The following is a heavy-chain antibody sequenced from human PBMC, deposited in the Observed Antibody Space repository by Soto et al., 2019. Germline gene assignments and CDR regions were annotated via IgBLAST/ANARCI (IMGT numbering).Heavy chain of an antibody. D-gene: IGHD3-9*01. CDR2: IIPIFGAA. CDR3: ARGNTDILTCYYNVRGYDWFDP. J-gene: IGHJ5*02. Sequence: SVKVSCKASGGTFSSYAISWVRQAPGQGLEWMGGIIPIFGAANYAQKFQGRVTITADESTSTAYMELSSLRSEDTAVYYCARGNTDILTCYYNVRGYDWFDPWGQGTLVTVSS. CDR1: GGTFSSYA. V-gene: IGHV1-69*13.